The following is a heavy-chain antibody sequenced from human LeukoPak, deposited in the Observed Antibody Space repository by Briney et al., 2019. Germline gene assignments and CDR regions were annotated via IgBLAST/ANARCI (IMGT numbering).Heavy chain of an antibody. CDR3: ARDLRAVAEQYYYYGMDV. Sequence: PGGSLRLSCAASGFTFSSYSMNWVRQAPGKGLEWVSSISSRSSYIYYADSAKGRFTISRDNAKNSLYLQMNRLRAEDTAVYYCARDLRAVAEQYYYYGMDVWGQGPRSPSP. D-gene: IGHD6-19*01. V-gene: IGHV3-21*01. CDR1: GFTFSSYS. CDR2: ISSRSSYI. J-gene: IGHJ6*02.